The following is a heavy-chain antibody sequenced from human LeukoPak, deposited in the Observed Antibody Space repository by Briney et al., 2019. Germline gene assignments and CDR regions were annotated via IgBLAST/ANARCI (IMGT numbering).Heavy chain of an antibody. J-gene: IGHJ4*02. CDR2: IYSGGST. V-gene: IGHV3-53*01. CDR3: ARDFSRGYSGYDLGGY. CDR1: GFTVSSTY. Sequence: GGSLRLSCAASGFTVSSTYMTWVRQAPGKWLEWVSIIYSGGSTSYADSVKGRFTISRDNSKNTLYLQMNSLRAEDTAVYYCARDFSRGYSGYDLGGYWGQGTLVTVSS. D-gene: IGHD5-12*01.